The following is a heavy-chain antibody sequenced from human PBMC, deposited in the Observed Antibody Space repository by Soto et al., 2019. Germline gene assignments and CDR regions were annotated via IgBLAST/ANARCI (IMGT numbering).Heavy chain of an antibody. D-gene: IGHD6-13*01. CDR3: AREQVYSSSWFYLAYSYYGMDV. CDR2: ISAYNGNT. CDR1: GYTFTSYC. V-gene: IGHV1-18*04. Sequence: SGKVSCKASGYTFTSYCISWVRQAPGQGLEWMGRISAYNGNTNYAQKLQGRVTMTTDTSTSTAYMELRSLRSDDTAVYYCAREQVYSSSWFYLAYSYYGMDVWGQGTTVTVSS. J-gene: IGHJ6*02.